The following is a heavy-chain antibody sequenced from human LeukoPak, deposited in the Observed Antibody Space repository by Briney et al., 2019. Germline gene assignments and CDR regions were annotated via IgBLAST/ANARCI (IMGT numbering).Heavy chain of an antibody. CDR1: GYTFTSYG. Sequence: GASVKVSCKASGYTFTSYGISWVRQAPGQGLEWMGWIRAYNGNTNYAQKLQGRVTMTTDTSTSTAYMELRSLRSDDTAVYYCARDRLRWLQPPYFDYWGQGTLVTVSS. J-gene: IGHJ4*02. V-gene: IGHV1-18*01. D-gene: IGHD5-24*01. CDR3: ARDRLRWLQPPYFDY. CDR2: IRAYNGNT.